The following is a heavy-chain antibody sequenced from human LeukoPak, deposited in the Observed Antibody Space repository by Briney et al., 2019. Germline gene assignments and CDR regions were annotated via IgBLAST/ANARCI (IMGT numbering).Heavy chain of an antibody. V-gene: IGHV3-23*01. CDR2: ISGSGGST. CDR1: GFTFSSYA. Sequence: GGSLRLSCVASGFTFSSYAMSWVRQAPGKGLEWVSSISGSGGSTYYADSVKGRFTISRDNSKNTLYLQINSLRVEDTAVFYCAKEKYRTSGSYFGYWGQGTLVTVSS. CDR3: AKEKYRTSGSYFGY. D-gene: IGHD1-26*01. J-gene: IGHJ4*02.